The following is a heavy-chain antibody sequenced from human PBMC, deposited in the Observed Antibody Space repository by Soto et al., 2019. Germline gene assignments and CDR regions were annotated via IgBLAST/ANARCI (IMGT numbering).Heavy chain of an antibody. J-gene: IGHJ6*02. D-gene: IGHD3-10*01. V-gene: IGHV3-33*01. CDR2: ILNDGSNR. Sequence: QVQLVESGGGVVQPGRSLRLSCAASEFTFSNYGMHWVRQAPGKGLEWVAVILNDGSNRYHADSVKDRFTISRDNSKSTLYLQMNSLRAEDTAVYYCARDDEYSGNGMDVWGQGTRVTVS. CDR3: ARDDEYSGNGMDV. CDR1: EFTFSNYG.